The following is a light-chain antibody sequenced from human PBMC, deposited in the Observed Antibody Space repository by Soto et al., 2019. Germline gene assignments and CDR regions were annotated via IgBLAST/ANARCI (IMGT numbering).Light chain of an antibody. J-gene: IGKJ1*01. V-gene: IGKV3-20*01. Sequence: EIVLTQSPGTLSLSPGERATLSCRASQSVSSSYLAWYQQKPGQAPRLLIYGASSRATGIPDRFSGSGSGTDFTLTISRLEPEYFAVYYCQQYGSSPWTFGQGPKLESK. CDR3: QQYGSSPWT. CDR1: QSVSSSY. CDR2: GAS.